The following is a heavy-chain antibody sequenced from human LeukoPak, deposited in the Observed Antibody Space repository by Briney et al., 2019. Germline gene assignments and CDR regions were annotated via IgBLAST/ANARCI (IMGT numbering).Heavy chain of an antibody. CDR3: ARIGYSSSCLDY. D-gene: IGHD6-13*01. V-gene: IGHV3-7*05. CDR2: IKQDGSTK. CDR1: GFTFSNYW. Sequence: PRKSLRLSCAASGFTFSNYWMTWVRQAPGKGLEWVSNIKQDGSTKYHVDSVKGRFTISRDNAKNSLYLQMNSLRAEDTAVYYCARIGYSSSCLDYWGQGTLVTVSS. J-gene: IGHJ4*02.